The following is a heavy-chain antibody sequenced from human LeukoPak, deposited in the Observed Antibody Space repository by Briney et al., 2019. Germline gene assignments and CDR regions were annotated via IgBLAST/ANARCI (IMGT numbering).Heavy chain of an antibody. CDR1: GFTFISYW. CDR3: AELGITMIGGV. Sequence: GGSLRLSCAASGFTFISYWMSWVRQAPGKGLEWVANIKQDGSEKYYVDSVKGRFTISRDNAKSSLYLQMNSLRAEETAVYFCAELGITMIGGVWGKGTTVTISS. V-gene: IGHV3-7*01. J-gene: IGHJ6*04. CDR2: IKQDGSEK. D-gene: IGHD3-10*02.